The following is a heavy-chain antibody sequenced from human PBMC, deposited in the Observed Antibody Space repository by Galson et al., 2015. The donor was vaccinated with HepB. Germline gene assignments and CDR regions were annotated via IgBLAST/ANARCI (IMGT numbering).Heavy chain of an antibody. V-gene: IGHV3-48*04. CDR1: GFTFSSYS. D-gene: IGHD3-22*01. CDR3: ARAGEDPGWRAYYYDSSGYYRNWYFDL. CDR2: ISSSGSTI. Sequence: SLRLSCAASGFTFSSYSMNWDRQAPGKGLEWVSYISSSGSTIYYADSVKGRFTISRDNAKNSLYLQMNSLRAEDTAVYYCARAGEDPGWRAYYYDSSGYYRNWYFDLWGRGTLVTVSS. J-gene: IGHJ2*01.